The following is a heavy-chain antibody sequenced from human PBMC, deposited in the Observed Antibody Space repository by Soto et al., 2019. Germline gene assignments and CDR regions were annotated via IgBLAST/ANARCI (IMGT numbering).Heavy chain of an antibody. D-gene: IGHD4-17*01. CDR3: AVMTPVTTLDY. V-gene: IGHV1-18*01. J-gene: IGHJ4*02. CDR1: GYTFTSYG. Sequence: SSVKVSCKASGYTFTSYGISWVRQAPGQGLEWMGWISAYNGNTNYAQKLQGRVTMTTDTSTSTAYMELRSLRSDDTAVYYCAVMTPVTTLDYWGQGTLVTVSS. CDR2: ISAYNGNT.